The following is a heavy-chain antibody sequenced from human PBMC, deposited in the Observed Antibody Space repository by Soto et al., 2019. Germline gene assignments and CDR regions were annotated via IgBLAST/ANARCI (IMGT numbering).Heavy chain of an antibody. D-gene: IGHD3-10*01. J-gene: IGHJ4*02. V-gene: IGHV1-3*01. CDR2: INGDSGDT. Sequence: QVQLVQSGAEVKKPGASVKVSCKVSGYTFTSYAIHWVRQAPGQRLEWMGLINGDSGDTRDSQEFQGRITINRDTPANTAYMELSSLRSEDTAVYLCARGKGSGAYLIDYWGQGTLVTVSS. CDR1: GYTFTSYA. CDR3: ARGKGSGAYLIDY.